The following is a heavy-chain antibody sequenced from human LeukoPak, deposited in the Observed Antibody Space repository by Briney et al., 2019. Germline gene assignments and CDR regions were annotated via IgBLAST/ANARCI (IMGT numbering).Heavy chain of an antibody. CDR3: ARRNCSGGSCNYYYYGMDV. CDR1: GGSISSYY. V-gene: IGHV4-59*08. CDR2: IYYSGST. Sequence: SETLSLTCTVSGGSISSYYWSWIRQPPGKGLEWIGYIYYSGSTNYNPSLKSRVTISVDTSKNQFSLKLSSVTAADTAAYYCARRNCSGGSCNYYYYGMDVWGQGTTVTVSS. J-gene: IGHJ6*02. D-gene: IGHD2-15*01.